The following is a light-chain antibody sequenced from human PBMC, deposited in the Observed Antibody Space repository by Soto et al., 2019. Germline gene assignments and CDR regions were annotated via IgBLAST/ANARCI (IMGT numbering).Light chain of an antibody. CDR1: SSNIGAGYD. J-gene: IGLJ2*01. CDR2: GNS. Sequence: QSVLTQPPSVSGAQGQRVTISCTGSSSNIGAGYDVHWYQQLPGTAPNLLIYGNSNRPSGVPDRFSGSKSGTSASLAITGLQAEDDADYYCQSYDSSLSGSVFGGGTKLTVL. V-gene: IGLV1-40*01. CDR3: QSYDSSLSGSV.